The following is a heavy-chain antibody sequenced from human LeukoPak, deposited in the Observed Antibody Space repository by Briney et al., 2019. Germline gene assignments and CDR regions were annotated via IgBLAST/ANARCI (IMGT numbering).Heavy chain of an antibody. J-gene: IGHJ4*02. Sequence: PSETLSLTCTVSGGSISSSSYYWGWIRQPPGKGLEWIGSIYHSGSTYYNPSLKSRVTISVDTSKNQFSLKLSSVTAADTAVYYCARGRDGYNFVPFDYWGQGTLVTVPS. CDR3: ARGRDGYNFVPFDY. V-gene: IGHV4-39*07. D-gene: IGHD5-24*01. CDR1: GGSISSSSYY. CDR2: IYHSGST.